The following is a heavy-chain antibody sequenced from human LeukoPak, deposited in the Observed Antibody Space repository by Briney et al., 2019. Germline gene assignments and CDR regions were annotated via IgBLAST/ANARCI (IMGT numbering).Heavy chain of an antibody. Sequence: GGSLRLSCAASGFTFSTYSMNWVRQAPGKGLEWVSSISSSSSYIYYADSVRGRFTISRDNAKNSLFLQMNSLRAEDTAVYYCAREYCSGGSCYSDAFDIWGQGTMVTVSS. V-gene: IGHV3-21*01. D-gene: IGHD2-15*01. CDR2: ISSSSSYI. CDR3: AREYCSGGSCYSDAFDI. CDR1: GFTFSTYS. J-gene: IGHJ3*02.